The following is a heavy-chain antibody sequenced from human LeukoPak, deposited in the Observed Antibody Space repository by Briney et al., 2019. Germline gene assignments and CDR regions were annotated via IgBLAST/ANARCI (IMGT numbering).Heavy chain of an antibody. CDR1: GDSVSSFY. D-gene: IGHD3-22*01. CDR3: ARGPYSYDGSGAFDI. Sequence: SETLSLTCTVSGDSVSSFYWSWIRQPPGKGLEWIGYIYYSGTTNYNPSLKSRVTISVDTSKNQFSLKLSSVTAADTAVYFCARGPYSYDGSGAFDIWGQGTMVTVSS. V-gene: IGHV4-59*08. J-gene: IGHJ3*02. CDR2: IYYSGTT.